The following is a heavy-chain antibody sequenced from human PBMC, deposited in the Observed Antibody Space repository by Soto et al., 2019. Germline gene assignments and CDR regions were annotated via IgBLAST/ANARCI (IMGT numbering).Heavy chain of an antibody. D-gene: IGHD2-21*01. CDR2: ISSSSSYI. CDR1: GFTFSSYS. V-gene: IGHV3-21*01. J-gene: IGHJ5*02. CDR3: ARDKYCGGDCYSEVAWFEP. Sequence: EVQLLESGGGLVKPGGSLRLSCAASGFTFSSYSINWVRQAPGKGLEWVSSISSSSSYIYYADSLKGRFTISRDKAKNSLYLQMNMLRAEETAVYYCARDKYCGGDCYSEVAWFEPWGQGNMVTVSS.